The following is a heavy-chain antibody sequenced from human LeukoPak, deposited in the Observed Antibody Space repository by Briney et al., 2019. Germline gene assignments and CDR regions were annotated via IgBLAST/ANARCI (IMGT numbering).Heavy chain of an antibody. D-gene: IGHD4-11*01. CDR1: GFTFGDYA. J-gene: IGHJ4*02. V-gene: IGHV3-49*04. CDR3: PRHHADYGNYVSRSFDY. Sequence: GGSLRLSCTASGFTFGDYAMSWVRQAPGKGLEWVGFIRSKAYGGTTEYAASVKGRSTISRDDSKSIAYLHMNSLKTEDTAVYYCPRHHADYGNYVSRSFDYWGQGTLVTVSS. CDR2: IRSKAYGGTT.